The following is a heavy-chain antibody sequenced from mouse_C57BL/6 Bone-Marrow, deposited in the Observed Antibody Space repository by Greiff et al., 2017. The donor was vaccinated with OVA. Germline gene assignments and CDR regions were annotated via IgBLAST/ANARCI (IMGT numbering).Heavy chain of an antibody. V-gene: IGHV1-64*01. D-gene: IGHD2-5*01. J-gene: IGHJ2*01. Sequence: QVQLKQPGAELVKPGASVKLSCKASGYTFTSYWMHWVKQRPGQGLEWIGMIHPNSGSTNYNEKFKSKATLTVDKSSSTAYMQLSSLTSEDSAVYYCARGYSNYDGFPHWGQGTTLTVSS. CDR3: ARGYSNYDGFPH. CDR2: IHPNSGST. CDR1: GYTFTSYW.